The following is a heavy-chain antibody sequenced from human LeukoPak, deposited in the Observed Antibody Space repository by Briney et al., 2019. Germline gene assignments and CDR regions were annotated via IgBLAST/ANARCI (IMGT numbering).Heavy chain of an antibody. CDR3: ARDPPPAIYYDSSEPGFDY. CDR2: IIPILGIA. J-gene: IGHJ4*02. D-gene: IGHD3-22*01. V-gene: IGHV1-69*04. Sequence: ASVKVSCKASGGTFSSYAISWVRQAPGQGLEWMGRIIPILGIANYAQKFQGRVTITADKSASTAYMELSSLRSEDTAVYYCARDPPPAIYYDSSEPGFDYWGQGTLVTVSS. CDR1: GGTFSSYA.